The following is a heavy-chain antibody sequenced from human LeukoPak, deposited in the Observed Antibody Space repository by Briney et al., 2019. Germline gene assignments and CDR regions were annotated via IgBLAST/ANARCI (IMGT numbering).Heavy chain of an antibody. J-gene: IGHJ3*02. V-gene: IGHV3-30*19. CDR1: GFTFSSYD. CDR2: ISYDGSNK. CDR3: ARDYDTDAFDI. D-gene: IGHD3-9*01. Sequence: GGSLRLSCAASGFTFSSYDMHWVRQAPGKGLEWMAVISYDGSNKYYADSVKGRFTISRDNSKNTLYLQMNSLRAEDTAVYYCARDYDTDAFDIWGQGTMVTVSS.